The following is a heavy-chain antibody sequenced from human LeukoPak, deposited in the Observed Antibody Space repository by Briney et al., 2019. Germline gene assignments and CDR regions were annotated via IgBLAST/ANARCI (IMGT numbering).Heavy chain of an antibody. Sequence: ASVKVSCKASGYTFTDYYMHWVRQAPGQGLEWMGIVNPSGGGTRYAQRFQDRVTMTRDMSTGTVYMELSNLRSEDTAVFYCARRYSGNQGAAFDIWGQGTMVTVSS. D-gene: IGHD1-26*01. V-gene: IGHV1-46*01. CDR1: GYTFTDYY. CDR2: VNPSGGGT. J-gene: IGHJ3*02. CDR3: ARRYSGNQGAAFDI.